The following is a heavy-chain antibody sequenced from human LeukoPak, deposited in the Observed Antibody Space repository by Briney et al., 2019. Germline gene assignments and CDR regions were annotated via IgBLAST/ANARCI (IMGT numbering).Heavy chain of an antibody. D-gene: IGHD5-18*01. CDR1: GFTFSSYE. V-gene: IGHV3-48*03. Sequence: PGGSLRLSCAASGFTFSSYEMNWVRQAPGKGLESVSYISNSGTAIYYADSVKGRFTISRDNAKSSLYLQMNSLRAEDTAVYYCARAGYSMDTEYFQHWGQGTLVTVSS. J-gene: IGHJ1*01. CDR2: ISNSGTAI. CDR3: ARAGYSMDTEYFQH.